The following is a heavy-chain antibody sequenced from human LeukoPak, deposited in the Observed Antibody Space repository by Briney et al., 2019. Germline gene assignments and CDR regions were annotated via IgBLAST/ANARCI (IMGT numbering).Heavy chain of an antibody. D-gene: IGHD4-11*01. Sequence: TSQTLSLTCTVSDGSISSGSYYWSWIRQPAGKGLEWIGRIYTSGSTNYNPSLKSRVTISVDTSKNQFSLKLSSVTAADTAVYYCARATVTLIDYWGQGTLVTVSS. V-gene: IGHV4-61*02. CDR1: DGSISSGSYY. CDR3: ARATVTLIDY. CDR2: IYTSGST. J-gene: IGHJ4*02.